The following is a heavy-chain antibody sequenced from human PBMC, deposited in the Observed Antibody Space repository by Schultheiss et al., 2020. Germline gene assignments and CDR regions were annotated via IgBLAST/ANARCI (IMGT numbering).Heavy chain of an antibody. CDR3: AKDQGVGSIAAATNWFDP. V-gene: IGHV3-21*04. CDR2: ISSSSTYI. D-gene: IGHD6-13*01. Sequence: GGSLRLSCAASGFTFSTESMSWVRQAPGKGLEWVSSISSSSTYIYYADSVKGRFTISRDNSKNTLYLQMNSLRVEDTAIYYCAKDQGVGSIAAATNWFDPWGQGTLVTVSS. J-gene: IGHJ5*02. CDR1: GFTFSTES.